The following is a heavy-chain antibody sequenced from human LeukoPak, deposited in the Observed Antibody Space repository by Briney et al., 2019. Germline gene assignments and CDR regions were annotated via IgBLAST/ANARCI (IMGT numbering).Heavy chain of an antibody. CDR1: GFTFSSYS. D-gene: IGHD6-19*01. J-gene: IGHJ3*02. Sequence: GGSLRLSCAASGFTFSSYSMNWVRQAPGKGLEWVSSISSSSYIYYADSVKGRFTISRDNAKNSLYLQMNSLRAEDTAVYYCARDVGSGWYGNAFDIWGQGTMVTVSS. CDR2: ISSSSYI. V-gene: IGHV3-21*01. CDR3: ARDVGSGWYGNAFDI.